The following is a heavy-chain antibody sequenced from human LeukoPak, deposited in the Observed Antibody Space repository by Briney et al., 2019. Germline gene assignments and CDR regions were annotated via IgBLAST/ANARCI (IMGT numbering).Heavy chain of an antibody. V-gene: IGHV1-18*01. CDR1: GGTFSSYA. CDR2: ISAYNGNT. CDR3: ARAQMVGAAADFDY. Sequence: ASVKVSCKASGGTFSSYAISWVRQAPGQGLEWMGWISAYNGNTNYAQKLQGRVTMTTDTSTSTAYMELRSLRSDDTAVYYCARAQMVGAAADFDYWGQGTLVTVSS. D-gene: IGHD6-13*01. J-gene: IGHJ4*02.